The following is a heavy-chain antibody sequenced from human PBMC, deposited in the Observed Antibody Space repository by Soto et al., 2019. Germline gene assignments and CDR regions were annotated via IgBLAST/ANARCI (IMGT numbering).Heavy chain of an antibody. CDR1: GYTLTELS. Sequence: ASVKVSCKVSGYTLTELSMHWVRKAPGKGLEWMGGFDPEDGETIYAQKFQGRVTMTEDTSTDTAYMELSSLRSEDTAVYYCATSSVVVPAATRRYYYGMDVWGQGTTVTVSS. CDR3: ATSSVVVPAATRRYYYGMDV. J-gene: IGHJ6*02. CDR2: FDPEDGET. D-gene: IGHD2-2*01. V-gene: IGHV1-24*01.